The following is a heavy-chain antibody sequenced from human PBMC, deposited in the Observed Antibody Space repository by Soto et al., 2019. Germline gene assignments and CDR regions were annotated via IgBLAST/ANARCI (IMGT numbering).Heavy chain of an antibody. CDR1: GGSFSGYY. D-gene: IGHD3-22*01. CDR3: ARVRSYYYDSSGYYSFDY. J-gene: IGHJ4*02. CDR2: INHSGST. Sequence: SETLSLTCAVYGGSFSGYYWSWIRQPPGKGLEWIGEINHSGSTNYNPSLKSRGTISVDTSKNQSSLKLSSVTAADTAVYYCARVRSYYYDSSGYYSFDYWGQGTLVTVSS. V-gene: IGHV4-34*01.